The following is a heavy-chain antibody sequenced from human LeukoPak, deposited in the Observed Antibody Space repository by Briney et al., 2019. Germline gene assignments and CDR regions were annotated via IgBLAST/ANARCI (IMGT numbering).Heavy chain of an antibody. D-gene: IGHD6-13*01. CDR3: ARVNFDDPIAAASIYFDY. J-gene: IGHJ4*02. Sequence: SETLSLTCAVSGGSISSGNWWSWVRQPPGKGLEWIGEIQHSGRTNYNPSLKSRVTMSVDTSKNQFSLKLSSVTAADTAVYYCARVNFDDPIAAASIYFDYWGQGTLVTVSS. V-gene: IGHV4-4*02. CDR2: IQHSGRT. CDR1: GGSISSGNW.